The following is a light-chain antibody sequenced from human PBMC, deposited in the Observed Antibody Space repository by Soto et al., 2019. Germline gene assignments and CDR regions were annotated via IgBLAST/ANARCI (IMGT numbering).Light chain of an antibody. CDR3: QQYDNWPPFFT. J-gene: IGKJ3*01. CDR1: QNIGTN. CDR2: GAS. V-gene: IGKV3-15*01. Sequence: EVVMTQSPATLSFSPGDRATLSCRASQNIGTNVAWYQHKPGQAPRRLIYGASTRATDIPPRFSGSASGSEFSLAVSRLQSEDFAVYYCQQYDNWPPFFTFGPGNKVDIQ.